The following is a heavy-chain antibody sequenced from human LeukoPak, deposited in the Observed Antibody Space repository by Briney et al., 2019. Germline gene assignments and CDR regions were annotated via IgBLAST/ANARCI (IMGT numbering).Heavy chain of an antibody. CDR3: AGQWLDPPRISNWFAP. V-gene: IGHV4-39*07. Sequence: SETLSLTCTVSGGSISSSSYYWGWIRQPPGKGLEWIGSIYYSGSTYYNPSLKSRGTISVDTSKNQFSLKVTSVTAADTAVYYCAGQWLDPPRISNWFAPWGKGPLATASP. CDR1: GGSISSSSYY. CDR2: IYYSGST. D-gene: IGHD6-19*01. J-gene: IGHJ5*02.